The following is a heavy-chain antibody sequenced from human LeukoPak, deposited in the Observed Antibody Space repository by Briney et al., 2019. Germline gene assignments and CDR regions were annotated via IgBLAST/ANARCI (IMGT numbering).Heavy chain of an antibody. CDR1: GFTFRSYV. D-gene: IGHD3-10*01. V-gene: IGHV3-30-3*01. CDR3: ARVPVRGVRYVLFGSGYFDF. Sequence: GGSLRLSCAASGFTFRSYVMHWVRQAPGKGLEWVAVISYDGSSTIYADSAKGRFTISRDNSQNTVSLQMNSLRSEDTAVYFCARVPVRGVRYVLFGSGYFDFWGPGTLVTVSS. J-gene: IGHJ4*02. CDR2: ISYDGSST.